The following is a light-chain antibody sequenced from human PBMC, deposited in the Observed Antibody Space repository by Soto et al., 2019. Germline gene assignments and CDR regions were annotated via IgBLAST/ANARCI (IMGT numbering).Light chain of an antibody. J-gene: IGKJ2*03. Sequence: TQSPATLSVSLGEEVSLSCRASQSVGPNLAWYQQRPGQAPRLLIHWGSTRANGVPARFRGGGRGTDFTLTISNLQSEDLAVYYCQQYENWPPYSFGQGTRLEIK. CDR3: QQYENWPPYS. CDR2: WGS. V-gene: IGKV3-15*01. CDR1: QSVGPN.